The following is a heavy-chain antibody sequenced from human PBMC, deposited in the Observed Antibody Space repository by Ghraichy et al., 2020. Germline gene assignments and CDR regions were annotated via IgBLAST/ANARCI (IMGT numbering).Heavy chain of an antibody. D-gene: IGHD3-3*01. CDR3: ARGYDFWSGLDLDAFDI. J-gene: IGHJ3*02. CDR1: GFTFSDYY. Sequence: LSLTCAASGFTFSDYYMSWIRQAPGKGLEWVSYISSSGSTIYYADSVKGRFTISRDNAKNSLYLQMNSLRAEDTAVYYCARGYDFWSGLDLDAFDIWGQGTMVTVSS. V-gene: IGHV3-11*01. CDR2: ISSSGSTI.